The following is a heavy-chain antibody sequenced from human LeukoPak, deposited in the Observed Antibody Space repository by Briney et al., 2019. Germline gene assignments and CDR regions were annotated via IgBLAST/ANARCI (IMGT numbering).Heavy chain of an antibody. J-gene: IGHJ5*02. CDR2: IYHGDSDT. CDR1: GYSFTSYW. CDR3: ARRGYCNIGSCPRRWFDR. V-gene: IGHV5-51*01. D-gene: IGHD2-15*01. Sequence: VESPLLYRKGSGYSFTSYWIGWVRQMPGQGLEWMGIIYHGDSDTSYRPSFQRQLTIPAHRSISTAYLPWSSLKASDTAMYYCARRGYCNIGSCPRRWFDRCLEGSVDTVSS.